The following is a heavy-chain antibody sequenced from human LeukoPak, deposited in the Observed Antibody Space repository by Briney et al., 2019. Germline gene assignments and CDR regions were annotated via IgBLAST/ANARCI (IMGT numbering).Heavy chain of an antibody. Sequence: GGSLRLSCAASGFTFTNAWMNWVRQAPGKGLEWVGRIKSNTDGATTDYIAPVKGRFIISRDDSKNTLYLQMSSLEIEDTAVYYCTSHYGSGGFWGQGTLVTVSS. CDR2: IKSNTDGATT. J-gene: IGHJ4*02. CDR1: GFTFTNAW. D-gene: IGHD3-10*01. CDR3: TSHYGSGGF. V-gene: IGHV3-15*07.